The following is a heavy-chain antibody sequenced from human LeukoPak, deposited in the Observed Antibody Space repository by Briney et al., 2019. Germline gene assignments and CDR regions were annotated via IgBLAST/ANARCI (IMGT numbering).Heavy chain of an antibody. J-gene: IGHJ4*02. CDR3: ARDPTIAVAGTPFDY. Sequence: ASVKVSCKASGYTFTGHYIHWVRQAPGQGLEWMGWINPKNAGTNYAQKFQGRVTMTRDTSISTAYMELSRLRSDDTAVYYCARDPTIAVAGTPFDYWGQGTLVTVSS. V-gene: IGHV1-2*02. CDR2: INPKNAGT. D-gene: IGHD6-19*01. CDR1: GYTFTGHY.